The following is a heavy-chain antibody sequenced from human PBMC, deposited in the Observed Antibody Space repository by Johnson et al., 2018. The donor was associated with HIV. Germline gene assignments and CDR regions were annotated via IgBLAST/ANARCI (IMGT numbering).Heavy chain of an antibody. CDR3: TTGLSSGKGAFDI. CDR2: IKSTTDGGTT. V-gene: IGHV3-15*07. CDR1: GFTFSSYA. J-gene: IGHJ3*02. D-gene: IGHD5-12*01. Sequence: VQLVESGGGVVQPGRSLRLSCAASGFTFSSYAMNWVRQTPGKGLEWVGRIKSTTDGGTTDYAAPVKGRFTISRDDSRNTLYLQMNSLKTEDTAVYYCTTGLSSGKGAFDIWGQGTMVTVSS.